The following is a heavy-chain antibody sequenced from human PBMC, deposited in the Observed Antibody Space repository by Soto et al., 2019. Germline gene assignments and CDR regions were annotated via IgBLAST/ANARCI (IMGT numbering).Heavy chain of an antibody. CDR3: ARAWGGNVFDY. CDR2: IYYSGST. Sequence: QVQLQESGPGLVKPSETLSLTCTVSGGSISSYYWSWIRQPPGKGLDWIGYIYYSGSTNYNPSLKXRFTXPXNTSKNQFSLKLSSVTAADTAVYYCARAWGGNVFDYWGQGTLVTVSS. CDR1: GGSISSYY. J-gene: IGHJ4*02. D-gene: IGHD3-16*01. V-gene: IGHV4-59*08.